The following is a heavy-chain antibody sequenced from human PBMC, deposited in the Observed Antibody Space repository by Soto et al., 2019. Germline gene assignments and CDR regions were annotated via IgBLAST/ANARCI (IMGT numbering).Heavy chain of an antibody. V-gene: IGHV1-8*01. CDR2: MNPNSGNT. CDR3: ARERTVAGNDY. CDR1: GYTFTSYD. D-gene: IGHD6-19*01. Sequence: QVQLVQSGAEVKKPGASVKVSCKASGYTFTSYDINWVRQATGQGLEWMGWMNPNSGNTGYAQKFLVRVTITRNTSMSTAYMELSSLRSADTAVYSCARERTVAGNDYWGQGTLVTVSS. J-gene: IGHJ4*02.